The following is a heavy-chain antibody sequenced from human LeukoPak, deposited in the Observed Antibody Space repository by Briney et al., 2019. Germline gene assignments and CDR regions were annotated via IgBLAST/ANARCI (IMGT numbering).Heavy chain of an antibody. D-gene: IGHD3-22*01. CDR2: IDHRGSI. V-gene: IGHV4-34*01. Sequence: SSETLSLTCVVNGGSFTDYYWTWIRQAPGNGLEWVGDIDHRGSINYNPSLKSRVTISVDTSKNQFSLRLSSVTAADSAVYYCARGLVVVTMTSSIMDVWGQGTTVTVSS. CDR3: ARGLVVVTMTSSIMDV. J-gene: IGHJ6*02. CDR1: GGSFTDYY.